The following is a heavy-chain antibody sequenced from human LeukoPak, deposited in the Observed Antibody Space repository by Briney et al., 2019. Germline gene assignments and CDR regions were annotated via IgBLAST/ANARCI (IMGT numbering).Heavy chain of an antibody. CDR1: GYTFTSYG. J-gene: IGHJ5*02. CDR2: ISAYNGNT. D-gene: IGHD2-2*01. CDR3: ARDGGVGYCSSTSCHRGYNWFDP. Sequence: ASVKVSCKASGYTFTSYGISWVRQAPGQGLEWVAWISAYNGNTNYAQKLQGRVTMTTDTSTSTAYMELRSLRSDDTAVYYCARDGGVGYCSSTSCHRGYNWFDPWGQGTLVTVSS. V-gene: IGHV1-18*01.